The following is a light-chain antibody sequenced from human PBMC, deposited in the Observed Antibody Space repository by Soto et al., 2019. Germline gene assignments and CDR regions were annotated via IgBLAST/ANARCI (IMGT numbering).Light chain of an antibody. V-gene: IGLV2-14*01. Sequence: QSVLTQPASVSGSPGQSITISCTGTSSDVGGYNHVSWYQQHPGKAPKLIIYEVRNRPSGVSNRLSGSKSGNTASLTISGLQADDEADYYCCSYTSSHTYVFGSGTKLTVL. CDR1: SSDVGGYNH. CDR3: CSYTSSHTYV. CDR2: EVR. J-gene: IGLJ1*01.